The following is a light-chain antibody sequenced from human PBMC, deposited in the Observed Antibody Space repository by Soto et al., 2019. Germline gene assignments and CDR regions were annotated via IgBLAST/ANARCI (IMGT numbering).Light chain of an antibody. J-gene: IGKJ2*01. CDR1: QDISNY. CDR3: QQYDNLPPYT. V-gene: IGKV1-33*01. Sequence: DIQMTHSPSSLSASVGDRVTITCQASQDISNYLNWYQQKPGKAPKLLIYDASNLEIGVPSRFSGSGSGTDFTFTISSLQPEDIATYYCQQYDNLPPYTFGQGTKLEIK. CDR2: DAS.